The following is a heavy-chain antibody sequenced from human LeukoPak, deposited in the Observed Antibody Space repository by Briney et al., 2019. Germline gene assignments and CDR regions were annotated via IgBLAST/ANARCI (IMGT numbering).Heavy chain of an antibody. CDR2: IXYXXXXX. D-gene: IGHD4-17*01. V-gene: IGHV3-30*04. Sequence: GGSLRLSCAASGFNFGAYVMHWVRQAPGXGLEWVAVIXYXXXXXXXXXXXXXXXTISXDNSKNTLYLQMKSLRAEDTAVYYCARDYADYWGQGTLVTVSS. CDR1: GFNFGAYV. CDR3: ARDYADY. J-gene: IGHJ4*02.